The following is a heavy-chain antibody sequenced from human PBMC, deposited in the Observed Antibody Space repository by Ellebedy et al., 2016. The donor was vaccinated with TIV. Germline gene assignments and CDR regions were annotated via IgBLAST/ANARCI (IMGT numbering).Heavy chain of an antibody. D-gene: IGHD6-25*01. CDR2: ISSSSGTI. CDR3: ARENGYYFDY. J-gene: IGHJ4*02. V-gene: IGHV3-48*04. Sequence: GESLKISCAASGFNFNSYSMNWVRQAPGKGLEWVSYISSSSGTIYYADSVKGRFTISRDNTKNSLYLQMNSLRAEDTAVYFCARENGYYFDYWGQGTLVIVSS. CDR1: GFNFNSYS.